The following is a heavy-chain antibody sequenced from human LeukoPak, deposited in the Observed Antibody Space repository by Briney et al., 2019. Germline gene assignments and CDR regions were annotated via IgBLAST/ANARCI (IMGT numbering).Heavy chain of an antibody. CDR2: INPNSGGT. CDR3: ATRGGVTKAGFDSFDI. Sequence: ASVKVSCKASGYTFSGYYMHWVRQAPGQGLEWMGWINPNSGGTNYAQKFQGRVAMTRDTSISRVYMELSRLRSDDTAVYYCATRGGVTKAGFDSFDIWGQGTMVTVSS. V-gene: IGHV1-2*02. J-gene: IGHJ3*02. D-gene: IGHD2-21*02. CDR1: GYTFSGYY.